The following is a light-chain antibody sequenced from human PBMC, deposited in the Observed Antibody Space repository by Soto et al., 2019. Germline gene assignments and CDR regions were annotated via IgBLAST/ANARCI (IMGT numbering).Light chain of an antibody. Sequence: QSVLTQPPSASGSPGQSVTISCTGTSSDVGGYNLVSWYQQHPGTAPKLMIYEVDKRPSGVPDRFSSSKSGNTASLTVSGLQAEDEADYYCSSYAGSNNLVFGGGTKVTVL. J-gene: IGLJ3*02. CDR2: EVD. CDR3: SSYAGSNNLV. V-gene: IGLV2-8*01. CDR1: SSDVGGYNL.